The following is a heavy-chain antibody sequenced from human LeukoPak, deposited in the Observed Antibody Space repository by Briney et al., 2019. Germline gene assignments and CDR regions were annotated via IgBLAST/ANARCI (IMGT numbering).Heavy chain of an antibody. D-gene: IGHD2-21*02. V-gene: IGHV4-39*01. CDR2: TYYTGST. CDR3: ARLRPVVVTAGYFDY. J-gene: IGHJ4*02. CDR1: GGSISSSSYY. Sequence: SETLSLTCTVSGGSISSSSYYWGWIRQPPGKGLEWIALTYYTGSTYYNPSLKSRVTMSVDTSKNQFSLKLTTVTAADTAVYYCARLRPVVVTAGYFDYWGQGTLVTVSS.